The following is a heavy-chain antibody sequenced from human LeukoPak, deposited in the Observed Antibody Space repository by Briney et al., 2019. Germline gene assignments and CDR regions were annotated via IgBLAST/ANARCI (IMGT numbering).Heavy chain of an antibody. CDR2: IDGSGDNT. V-gene: IGHV3-23*01. CDR3: AKGRVATPFDY. J-gene: IGHJ4*02. Sequence: PGGSLRLSCAASGFTFSSYSMNWVRQAPGKGLEWVSAIDGSGDNTYYADSVKGRFTISRDNTKNTLYLQMNSLRDTAIYYCAKGRVATPFDYWGQGTLVTVSS. CDR1: GFTFSSYS. D-gene: IGHD5-12*01.